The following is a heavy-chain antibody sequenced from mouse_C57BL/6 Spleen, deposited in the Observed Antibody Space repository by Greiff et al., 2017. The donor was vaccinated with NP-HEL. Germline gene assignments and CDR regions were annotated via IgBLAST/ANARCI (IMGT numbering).Heavy chain of an antibody. CDR1: DSEVFPIAY. D-gene: IGHD1-1*01. CDR3: ARNGYYGSSPAWFAY. V-gene: IGHV15-2*01. CDR2: ILPSIGRT. J-gene: IGHJ3*01. Sequence: VKLQESGSELRSPGSSVKLSCKDFDSEVFPIAYMSWVRQKPGHGFEWIGGILPSIGRTIYGEKFEDKATLDADTLSNTAYLELNSLTSEDSAIYYCARNGYYGSSPAWFAYWGQGTLVTVSA.